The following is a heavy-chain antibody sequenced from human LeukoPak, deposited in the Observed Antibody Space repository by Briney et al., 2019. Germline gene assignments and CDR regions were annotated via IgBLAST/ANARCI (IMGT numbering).Heavy chain of an antibody. J-gene: IGHJ3*02. CDR2: IGTAGDP. CDR3: ARSLPCHGYNPRDCGAFDI. Sequence: GGSLRLSCAASGFTFSSYDMHWVRQGTGKGLEWVSVIGTAGDPYYPGSVKGRFTISRENAKNSLYLKMNSLRADDTAVYYCARSLPCHGYNPRDCGAFDIWGQGTMVTVSS. CDR1: GFTFSSYD. V-gene: IGHV3-13*05. D-gene: IGHD5-12*01.